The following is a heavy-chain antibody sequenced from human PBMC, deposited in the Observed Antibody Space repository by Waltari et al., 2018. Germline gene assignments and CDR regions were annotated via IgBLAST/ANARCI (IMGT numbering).Heavy chain of an antibody. V-gene: IGHV3-23*01. J-gene: IGHJ3*01. CDR3: AKVLNNWPDVFDV. CDR1: GFTFSSYA. Sequence: EVQLLESGGGLVQPGGSLRLSCAASGFTFSSYAMSWVRQAPGKGLEWVSAISGSGDSTYYADSVRGRFTISGDSSRNTVWLQMSSLRVEDTAVYFCAKVLNNWPDVFDVWGQGTMVTVSS. CDR2: ISGSGDST.